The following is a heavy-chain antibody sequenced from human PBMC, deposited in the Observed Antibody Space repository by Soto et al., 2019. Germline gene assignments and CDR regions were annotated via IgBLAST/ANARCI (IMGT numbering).Heavy chain of an antibody. CDR3: ARIVDCSVGSCDPGVSYYGMDV. D-gene: IGHD2-15*01. J-gene: IGHJ6*02. CDR2: IIPIFGTA. Sequence: SVKVSCKASGGTFSSYAISWVRQAPGQGLEWMGGIIPIFGTANYAQKFQGRVTITADESTSTAYMELSSLRSEDTAVYYCARIVDCSVGSCDPGVSYYGMDVWGQVTRVTVSS. CDR1: GGTFSSYA. V-gene: IGHV1-69*13.